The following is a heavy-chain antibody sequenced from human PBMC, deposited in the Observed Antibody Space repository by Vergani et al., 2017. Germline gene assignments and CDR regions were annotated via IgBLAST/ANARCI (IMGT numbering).Heavy chain of an antibody. CDR3: AGTPPGGSEGAYGMDV. D-gene: IGHD3-16*01. CDR1: GYTFTSYG. V-gene: IGHV1-18*01. J-gene: IGHJ6*02. Sequence: QVQLVQSGAEVKKPGASVKVSCKASGYTFTSYGISWVRQAPGQGLEWMGWISGYNANTNYAQKLQGRVTMTTDTFTSTAYMELRSLRSDDTAVYFCAGTPPGGSEGAYGMDVWGQGTTVTVSS. CDR2: ISGYNANT.